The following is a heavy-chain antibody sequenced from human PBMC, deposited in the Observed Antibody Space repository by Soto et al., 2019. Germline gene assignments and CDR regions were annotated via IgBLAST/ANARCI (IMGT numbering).Heavy chain of an antibody. CDR2: IYTSGNT. CDR1: SGSIRRDY. Sequence: SETLSLTCTVSSGSIRRDYWNWIRQPAGKGLEWIGRIYTSGNTYYNPSLKSRVSMTLDTSKNQFSLNLTSVTAADTAIYYCARDTTNLAFDYWGPGILVTVPQ. V-gene: IGHV4-4*07. D-gene: IGHD1-26*01. J-gene: IGHJ4*02. CDR3: ARDTTNLAFDY.